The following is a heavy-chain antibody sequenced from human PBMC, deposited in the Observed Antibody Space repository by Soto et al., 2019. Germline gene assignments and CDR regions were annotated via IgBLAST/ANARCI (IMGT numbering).Heavy chain of an antibody. CDR2: IDPSDSYT. J-gene: IGHJ3*02. CDR3: ARKGYCSSTSFYNAFDI. Sequence: GESLKISCKGSGYSFTSYWISWVRQMPGKGLEWMGRIDPSDSYTNYSPSFQGHVTISADKSISTAYLQWSSLKASDTAMYYCARKGYCSSTSFYNAFDIWGQGTMVTVSS. D-gene: IGHD2-2*02. CDR1: GYSFTSYW. V-gene: IGHV5-10-1*01.